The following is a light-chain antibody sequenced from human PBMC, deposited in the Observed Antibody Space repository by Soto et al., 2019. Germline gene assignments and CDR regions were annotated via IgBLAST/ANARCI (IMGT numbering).Light chain of an antibody. CDR3: QQVHSYPFT. CDR1: QGISSY. V-gene: IGKV1-8*01. Sequence: AIRMTQSPSSLSASTGDRVTITCRASQGISSYLAWYQQKPGKAPKLLIYAASTVQSGVPSRFSGSGSETDFTLTISSLQPEDFATFYCQQVHSYPFTFGGGTKVAIK. CDR2: AAS. J-gene: IGKJ4*01.